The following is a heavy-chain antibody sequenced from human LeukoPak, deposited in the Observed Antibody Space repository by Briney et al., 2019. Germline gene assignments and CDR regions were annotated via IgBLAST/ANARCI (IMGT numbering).Heavy chain of an antibody. D-gene: IGHD3-10*01. CDR3: ARTMVRGVKFALHDAFDI. Sequence: GGSLRLSCAASGFTFSSYGMHWVRQAPGKGLEWVAFIRYDGGNKYYADSVKGRFTISRDNSKNTLYLQMNSLRAEDTAVYYCARTMVRGVKFALHDAFDIWGQGTMVTVSS. CDR2: IRYDGGNK. J-gene: IGHJ3*02. CDR1: GFTFSSYG. V-gene: IGHV3-30*02.